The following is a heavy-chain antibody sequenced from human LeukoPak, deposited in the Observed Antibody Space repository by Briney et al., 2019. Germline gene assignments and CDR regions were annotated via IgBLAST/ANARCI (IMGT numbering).Heavy chain of an antibody. Sequence: SETLSLTCAVYGGSFSGYYCTWIRQPPGKGLEWIGEIHPSGSTNYNPSLMSRVTLSLDTSKNQFSLRLNSVTAADTAVYFCARGLDTYKSGVDWGQGTPVTVSS. V-gene: IGHV4-34*01. CDR2: IHPSGST. J-gene: IGHJ4*02. CDR1: GGSFSGYY. D-gene: IGHD1-26*01. CDR3: ARGLDTYKSGVD.